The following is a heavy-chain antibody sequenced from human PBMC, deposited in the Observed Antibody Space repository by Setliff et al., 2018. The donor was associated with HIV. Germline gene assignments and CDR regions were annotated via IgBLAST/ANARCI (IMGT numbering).Heavy chain of an antibody. J-gene: IGHJ5*02. D-gene: IGHD1-7*01. CDR2: VYYSGST. CDR1: GGSISSSGYY. V-gene: IGHV4-39*07. Sequence: SETLSLTCSVSGGSISSSGYYWSWIRQHPGKGLDWIGRVYYSGSTYYNPSLESRVTISMDTSKNQFSLKLNSVTAADTAIYYCARMDITGTWRWFDPWGLGTLVTVSS. CDR3: ARMDITGTWRWFDP.